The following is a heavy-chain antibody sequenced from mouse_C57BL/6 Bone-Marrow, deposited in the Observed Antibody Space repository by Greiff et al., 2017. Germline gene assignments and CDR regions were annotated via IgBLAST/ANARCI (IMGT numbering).Heavy chain of an antibody. Sequence: DVQLVESGGGLVQPGGSLKLSCAASGFTFSDYYMYWVRQTPEKRLEWVAYISNGGGSTYYPDTVKGRFTISRDNAKNTLYLQMSRLKSEDTAMYYCARRTTVPYAMDYWGQGTSVTVSS. CDR1: GFTFSDYY. CDR2: ISNGGGST. J-gene: IGHJ4*01. V-gene: IGHV5-12*01. D-gene: IGHD1-1*01. CDR3: ARRTTVPYAMDY.